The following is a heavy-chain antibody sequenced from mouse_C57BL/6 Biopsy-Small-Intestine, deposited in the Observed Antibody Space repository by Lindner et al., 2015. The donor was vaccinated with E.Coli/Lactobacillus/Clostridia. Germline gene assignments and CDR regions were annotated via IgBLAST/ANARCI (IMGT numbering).Heavy chain of an antibody. D-gene: IGHD1-1*01. V-gene: IGHV1-58*01. CDR1: GYTFTSYG. CDR3: ARATVVSHWYFDV. CDR2: IYIGNGYA. J-gene: IGHJ1*03. Sequence: QLQESGAELVRPGSSVKMSCKTSGYTFTSYGVNWVKQRPGQGLEWIGYIYIGNGYAEYNENFKGKATLTSDTSSSTAYMQLISLTSEDSAIYFCARATVVSHWYFDVWGTGTTVTVSS.